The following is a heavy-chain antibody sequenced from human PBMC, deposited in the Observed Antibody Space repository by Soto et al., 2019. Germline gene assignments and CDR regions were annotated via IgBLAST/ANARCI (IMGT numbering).Heavy chain of an antibody. J-gene: IGHJ4*02. Sequence: GASVKVSCKASGYTFTSYYMHWVRQAPGQGLEWMGIINPSGDSTTYAQKFQGRVTMTRDTSTSTVYMELSSLRSEDTAVYYCASDPRSSSSNYCFDYWGQGTLVTVSS. CDR3: ASDPRSSSSNYCFDY. CDR2: INPSGDST. D-gene: IGHD6-6*01. CDR1: GYTFTSYY. V-gene: IGHV1-46*01.